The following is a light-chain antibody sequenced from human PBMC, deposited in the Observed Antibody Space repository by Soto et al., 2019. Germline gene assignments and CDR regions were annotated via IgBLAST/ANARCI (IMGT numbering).Light chain of an antibody. Sequence: DIQMTQSPSSLSASVGDRVTITCQASQDISNHLNWYQQKPGEAPKLLIYAASNLETGVPSRFSGSGSGTAFTFTISSLQAEDIAIYCFQQYGSRPYIFGQGTNLEIK. CDR3: QQYGSRPYI. CDR1: QDISNH. V-gene: IGKV1-33*01. J-gene: IGKJ2*01. CDR2: AAS.